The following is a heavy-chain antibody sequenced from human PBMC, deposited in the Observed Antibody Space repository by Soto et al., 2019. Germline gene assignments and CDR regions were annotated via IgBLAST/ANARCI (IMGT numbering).Heavy chain of an antibody. Sequence: QVQLVQSGAEVKKPGASVKVSCKASGYTFTSYYMHWVRQAPGQGLEWMGIINPSGGSTSSADKFQGRLPITRDTSTSTLYMELSSLRSEDTAVYYCARDMEDVVTMTSSSRYYYGMDVWGQGTTVTVSS. CDR2: INPSGGST. CDR3: ARDMEDVVTMTSSSRYYYGMDV. D-gene: IGHD2-15*01. J-gene: IGHJ6*02. CDR1: GYTFTSYY. V-gene: IGHV1-46*01.